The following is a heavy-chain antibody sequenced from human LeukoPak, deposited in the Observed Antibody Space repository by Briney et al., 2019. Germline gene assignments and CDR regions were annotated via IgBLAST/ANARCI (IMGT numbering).Heavy chain of an antibody. Sequence: SETLSLTCTVSGGSISSYYWSWIRQPPGKGLDWIGDIYYSGSTNYNPSLKSRVTISVDTSKNQFSLKLSSVTAADTAVYYCARDTGDPNPGFDYWGQGTLVTVSS. D-gene: IGHD2-21*02. CDR2: IYYSGST. CDR1: GGSISSYY. J-gene: IGHJ4*02. V-gene: IGHV4-59*12. CDR3: ARDTGDPNPGFDY.